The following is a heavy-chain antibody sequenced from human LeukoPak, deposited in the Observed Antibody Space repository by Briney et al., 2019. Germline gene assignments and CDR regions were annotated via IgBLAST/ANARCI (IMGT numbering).Heavy chain of an antibody. CDR2: INPNSGGT. Sequence: ASVKVSCKASGYTFTGYYMHWVRQAPGQGLEWMGWINPNSGGTNYAQKFQGRVTMTRDTSISTAYMELSRLRSDDTAVYYCARDLIWFGESNVDYRGQGTLVTVSS. CDR3: ARDLIWFGESNVDY. V-gene: IGHV1-2*02. CDR1: GYTFTGYY. J-gene: IGHJ4*02. D-gene: IGHD3-10*01.